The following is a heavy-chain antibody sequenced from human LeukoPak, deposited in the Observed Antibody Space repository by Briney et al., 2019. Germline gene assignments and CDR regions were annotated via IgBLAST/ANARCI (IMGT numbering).Heavy chain of an antibody. J-gene: IGHJ4*02. CDR3: ARDRRYNDYDYCFDS. Sequence: GASVKVSFKASGYTFTAYYMHWVRQAPGHGLEWMGIINPSAGSTTYAQKFQGRVAMTRDTSTSTVYMELSSLRSEDTAVYYCARDRRYNDYDYCFDSWGQGTLVTVSS. D-gene: IGHD5-12*01. CDR2: INPSAGST. CDR1: GYTFTAYY. V-gene: IGHV1-46*01.